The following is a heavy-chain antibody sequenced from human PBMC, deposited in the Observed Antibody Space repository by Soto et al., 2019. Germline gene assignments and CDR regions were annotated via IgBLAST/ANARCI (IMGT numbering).Heavy chain of an antibody. CDR1: GGSFSGYY. CDR2: INHSGST. CDR3: ASFQGRVVTAIY. V-gene: IGHV4-34*01. D-gene: IGHD2-21*02. Sequence: SETLSLTCAVYGGSFSGYYWSWIRQPPGKGLEWIGEINHSGSTNYNPSLKSRVTISVDTSKNQFSLKLSSVTAADTAVYYCASFQGRVVTAIYWGQGTLVTV. J-gene: IGHJ4*02.